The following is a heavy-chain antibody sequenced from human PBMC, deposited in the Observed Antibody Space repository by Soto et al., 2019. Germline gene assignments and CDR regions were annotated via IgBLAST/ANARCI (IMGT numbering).Heavy chain of an antibody. J-gene: IGHJ3*02. CDR3: ARTTTNLAFDI. CDR2: ISSSGNTI. Sequence: QVQLVESGGGLVKPGGSLRLSCAASGFTFSDSYMSWIRQAPGKGLEWVSYISSSGNTIYYADSVKGRFTISRDNAKISLYLQMTSLRAEDTAVYYCARTTTNLAFDIWGPGTVVTVSS. V-gene: IGHV3-11*01. D-gene: IGHD4-17*01. CDR1: GFTFSDSY.